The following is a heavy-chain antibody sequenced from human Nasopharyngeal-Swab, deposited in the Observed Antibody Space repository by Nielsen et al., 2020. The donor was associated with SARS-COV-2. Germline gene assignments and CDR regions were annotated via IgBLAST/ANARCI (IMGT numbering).Heavy chain of an antibody. Sequence: VRQAPGKGLEWVAVISYDGSYKYYADSVKGRFTISRDNSKNTLYLQMNSLRAEDTAVYYCARDPKWAVAGSLRTYFDYWGQGTLVTVSS. CDR3: ARDPKWAVAGSLRTYFDY. D-gene: IGHD6-19*01. J-gene: IGHJ4*02. V-gene: IGHV3-30-3*01. CDR2: ISYDGSYK.